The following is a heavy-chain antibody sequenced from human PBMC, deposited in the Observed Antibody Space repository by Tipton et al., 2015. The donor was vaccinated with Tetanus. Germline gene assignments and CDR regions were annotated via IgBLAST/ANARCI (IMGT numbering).Heavy chain of an antibody. J-gene: IGHJ4*02. CDR3: VRRKYSSGSYDYFDF. D-gene: IGHD6-19*01. V-gene: IGHV4-30-2*01. CDR1: GVSISSDDYS. Sequence: TLSLTCAVSGVSISSDDYSWSWIRQPPGKGLEWIAYICHSGRTNYNPSLKSQVTISVDGSKNQFPLRLSSVTAADTAVYYCVRRKYSSGSYDYFDFWGQGILVTVSS. CDR2: ICHSGRT.